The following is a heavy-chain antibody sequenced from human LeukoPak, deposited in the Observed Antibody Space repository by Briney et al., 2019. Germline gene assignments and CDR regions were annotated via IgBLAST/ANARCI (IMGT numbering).Heavy chain of an antibody. D-gene: IGHD6-6*01. CDR3: TRATSSDYYYYYMDV. V-gene: IGHV4-4*07. J-gene: IGHJ6*03. Sequence: SETLSLTCTVSGGSISSYYWSWIRQPAGKGLEWIGRIYTSGSTNYNPSLKSRVTMSVDTSKNQFSLKLSSVTAADTAVYYRTRATSSDYYYYYMDVWGKGTTVTVSS. CDR2: IYTSGST. CDR1: GGSISSYY.